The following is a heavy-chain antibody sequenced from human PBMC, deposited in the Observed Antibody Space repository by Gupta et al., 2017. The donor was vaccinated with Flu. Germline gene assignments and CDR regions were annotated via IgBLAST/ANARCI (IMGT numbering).Heavy chain of an antibody. CDR3: TSDYGFHGFNA. V-gene: IGHV3-73*01. CDR1: GFPLRESG. D-gene: IGHD3-16*01. J-gene: IGHJ5*02. CDR2: VRSKVNSYAT. Sequence: DVQLVESGGGLVQPGGSLKLSCAASGFPLRESGRHGVRQASGKGLEWGGRVRSKVNSYATGYAAAVKGRVTISRDDSKNTTYLQMNSLKTEDTAVYYCTSDYGFHGFNAWGQGSRVTVSS.